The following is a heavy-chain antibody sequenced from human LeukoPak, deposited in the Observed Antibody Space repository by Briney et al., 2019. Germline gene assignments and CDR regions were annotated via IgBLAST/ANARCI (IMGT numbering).Heavy chain of an antibody. Sequence: RASVKVSCKASGYTFTGYYIQWVRQAPGQGLEWMGWINPNGGGTNYAQRYQGRVTMTGDMSISTAYMELSTLRPDDTAVYYCATGEMARTNDALDIRGQGTMVTVSS. CDR1: GYTFTGYY. V-gene: IGHV1-2*02. CDR3: ATGEMARTNDALDI. J-gene: IGHJ3*02. CDR2: INPNGGGT. D-gene: IGHD1-1*01.